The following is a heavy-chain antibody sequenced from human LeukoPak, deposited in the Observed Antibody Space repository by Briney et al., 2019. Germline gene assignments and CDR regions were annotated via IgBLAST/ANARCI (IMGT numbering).Heavy chain of an antibody. CDR3: ARHRAVGSGSKLTMDV. V-gene: IGHV3-66*04. CDR2: IYSGGDT. Sequence: GGSLRLSCAASGFTFSSYNMNWVRQAPGKGLEWVSVIYSGGDTYYADSVKGRFTISRDNSKNMLYLQMNGLRVEDTAVYYCARHRAVGSGSKLTMDVWGQGTTVTVSS. CDR1: GFTFSSYN. J-gene: IGHJ6*02. D-gene: IGHD3-10*01.